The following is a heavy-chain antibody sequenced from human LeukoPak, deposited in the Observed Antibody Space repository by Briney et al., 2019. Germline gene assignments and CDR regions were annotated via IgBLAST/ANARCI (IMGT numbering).Heavy chain of an antibody. V-gene: IGHV1-46*01. CDR3: AREGGGSGSYSPFDY. Sequence: ASVKVSCKASGYTFTGYYMHWLRQAPGQGLEWMGIINPSGGSTSYAQKFQGRVTMTRDTSTSTVYMELSSLRSEDTAVYYCAREGGGSGSYSPFDYWGQGTLVTVSS. D-gene: IGHD3-10*01. J-gene: IGHJ4*02. CDR1: GYTFTGYY. CDR2: INPSGGST.